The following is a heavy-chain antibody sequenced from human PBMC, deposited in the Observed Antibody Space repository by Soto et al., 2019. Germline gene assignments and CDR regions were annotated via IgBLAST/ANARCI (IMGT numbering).Heavy chain of an antibody. Sequence: QVQLVQSGAEVKKPGSSVKVSCKASGGTFTSYSISWVRQAPGQGLEWMGGIIPIFGTANYAQKFQGRVTIIADGSTSKAYMELSSLRSEDTAVYYCGRGPYSSSWYGFQHWGQGTLVTVSS. J-gene: IGHJ1*01. CDR1: GGTFTSYS. CDR2: IIPIFGTA. D-gene: IGHD6-13*01. V-gene: IGHV1-69*12. CDR3: GRGPYSSSWYGFQH.